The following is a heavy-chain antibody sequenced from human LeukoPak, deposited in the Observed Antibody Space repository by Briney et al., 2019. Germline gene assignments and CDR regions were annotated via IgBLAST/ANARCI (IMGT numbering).Heavy chain of an antibody. CDR3: ARTVDSSGFSCFQH. CDR2: IYTSGST. CDR1: GGSISSGSYY. V-gene: IGHV4-61*02. J-gene: IGHJ1*01. D-gene: IGHD3-22*01. Sequence: SQTLSLTCTVSGGSISSGSYYWSWIRQPAGKGLEWIGRIYTSGSTNYNPSLKSRVTISVDTSKNQFSLKLNSVTAADTAVYYCARTVDSSGFSCFQHWGQGALVTVSS.